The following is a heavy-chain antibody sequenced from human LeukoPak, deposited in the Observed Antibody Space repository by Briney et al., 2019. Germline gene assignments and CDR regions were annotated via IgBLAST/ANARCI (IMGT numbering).Heavy chain of an antibody. CDR2: ISYDGSNK. CDR1: GFTFSSYG. Sequence: PGGSLRLSCAASGFTFSSYGMHWVRQAPGKGLEWVAVISYDGSNKYYAESVKGRFTISRDNSKNTLYLQMNSLRAEDTAVYYCARGDSSSWFKYYGMDVWGQGTTVTVSS. D-gene: IGHD6-13*01. CDR3: ARGDSSSWFKYYGMDV. V-gene: IGHV3-30*03. J-gene: IGHJ6*02.